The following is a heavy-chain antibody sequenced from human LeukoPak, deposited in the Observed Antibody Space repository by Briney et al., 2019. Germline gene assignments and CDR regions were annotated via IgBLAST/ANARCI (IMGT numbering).Heavy chain of an antibody. V-gene: IGHV1-46*01. CDR1: GYTFTSYY. D-gene: IGHD1-1*01. J-gene: IGHJ4*02. Sequence: APVKVSCKASGYTFTSYYIDWVRQAPGQGLEWMGVINPSGGSTRYAQKFQGRVTMTGDPSTRTVYMELSSLTSDDTAVYYCARGTTDDYWGQGTPATVSS. CDR2: INPSGGST. CDR3: ARGTTDDY.